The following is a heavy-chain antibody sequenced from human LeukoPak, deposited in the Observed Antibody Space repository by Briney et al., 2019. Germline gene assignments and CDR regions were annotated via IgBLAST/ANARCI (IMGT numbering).Heavy chain of an antibody. V-gene: IGHV3-23*01. CDR3: AKDYARGGCSLAHCNPIDS. D-gene: IGHD2-15*01. CDR2: FSPDGI. CDR1: GFTFSTFD. Sequence: GGSLRLSCAASGFTFSTFDMTWVRQAPGKGLEGVSTFSPDGIHYADSVKGRFAISRDDSMSTLFLQMNSLRAEDTAIYYCAKDYARGGCSLAHCNPIDSWGQGTLVTVSS. J-gene: IGHJ4*02.